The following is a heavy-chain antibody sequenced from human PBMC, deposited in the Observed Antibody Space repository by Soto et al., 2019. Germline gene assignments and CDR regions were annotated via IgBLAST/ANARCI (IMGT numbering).Heavy chain of an antibody. V-gene: IGHV4-59*01. D-gene: IGHD3-10*01. Sequence: SETLSLTCTVSGGSIISYYWSWIRQPPGKGLEWIGYIYYSGSTNYNPSLKSRVTISVDTSKNQFSLKLSSVTAADTAVYYCARDNGSGSYYNHYYYYGMDVWGQGTTVTVSS. J-gene: IGHJ6*02. CDR1: GGSIISYY. CDR2: IYYSGST. CDR3: ARDNGSGSYYNHYYYYGMDV.